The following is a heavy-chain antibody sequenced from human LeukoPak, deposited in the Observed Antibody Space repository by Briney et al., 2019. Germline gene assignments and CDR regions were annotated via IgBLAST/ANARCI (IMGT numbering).Heavy chain of an antibody. CDR2: IYYSGST. Sequence: SKTPSLTCTVSGGSISSYYWSWIRQPPGKGLEWIGYIYYSGSTNYNPSLKSRVTISVDTSKNQFSLKLSSVTAADTAVYYCARDRTVVTYLNYYYYMDVWGKGTTVTVSS. J-gene: IGHJ6*03. V-gene: IGHV4-59*01. D-gene: IGHD4-23*01. CDR3: ARDRTVVTYLNYYYYMDV. CDR1: GGSISSYY.